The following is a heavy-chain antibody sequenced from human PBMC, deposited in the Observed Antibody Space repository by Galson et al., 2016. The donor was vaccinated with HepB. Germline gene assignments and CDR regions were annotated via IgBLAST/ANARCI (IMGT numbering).Heavy chain of an antibody. CDR2: IKRDGTET. J-gene: IGHJ5*01. D-gene: IGHD4-17*01. CDR1: GFTFNNHW. V-gene: IGHV3-7*01. CDR3: VRGPDYGDRPDFFDF. Sequence: SLRLSCAASGFTFNNHWMIWVRQAPGKGLEWVASIKRDGTETYYVDPVKGRFTISRDTAETSLYLQMNILRADDTAVYYCVRGPDYGDRPDFFDFWGPGALVTVSS.